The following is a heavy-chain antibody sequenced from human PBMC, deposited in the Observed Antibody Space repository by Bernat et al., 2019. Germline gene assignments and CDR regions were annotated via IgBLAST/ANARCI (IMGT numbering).Heavy chain of an antibody. CDR3: VTYYFGTGTHHPGNC. Sequence: EVQLVESGGALVQPGESLRLSCAASGFPFSSCAMNWVRQAPGKGLEWVSYISPGSDTKYYADSVKGRFTISRDNAKNFLYLRINSLRAEDTAVYYCVTYYFGTGTHHPGNCWGHGTLVTVSS. CDR2: ISPGSDTK. CDR1: GFPFSSCA. J-gene: IGHJ4*01. V-gene: IGHV3-48*01. D-gene: IGHD3-10*01.